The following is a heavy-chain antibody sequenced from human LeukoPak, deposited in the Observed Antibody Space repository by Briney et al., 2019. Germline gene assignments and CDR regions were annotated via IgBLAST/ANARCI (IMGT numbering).Heavy chain of an antibody. J-gene: IGHJ3*02. D-gene: IGHD1-14*01. V-gene: IGHV1-2*04. Sequence: GASVKVSCKASGYTFTGYYMHWVRQAPGQGLEWMGWINPNSGGTNYAQKFQGWVTMTRDTSISTAYMELSRLRSDDTAVYYCARGPDQTGPQDAFDIWGQGTMVTVSS. CDR1: GYTFTGYY. CDR2: INPNSGGT. CDR3: ARGPDQTGPQDAFDI.